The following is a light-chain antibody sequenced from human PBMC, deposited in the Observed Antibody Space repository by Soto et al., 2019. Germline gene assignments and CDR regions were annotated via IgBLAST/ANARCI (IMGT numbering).Light chain of an antibody. V-gene: IGKV1-13*02. J-gene: IGKJ5*01. CDR3: QQFTLYPIT. Sequence: AIQLTQSPSSLSAFVGDRVTITCRASQGISSALAWYQQKPGKPPNLLIFDASTLESGVPSRFSGSGSGTDFTLTITRLQPDDFAPYYCQQFTLYPITFGQGTRLEI. CDR2: DAS. CDR1: QGISSA.